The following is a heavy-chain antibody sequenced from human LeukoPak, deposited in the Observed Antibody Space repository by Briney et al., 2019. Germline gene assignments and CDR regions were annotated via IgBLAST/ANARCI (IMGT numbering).Heavy chain of an antibody. Sequence: ASVKVSCKASGYTFTSYGISWVRQSPGQGLEWMGWISAYNGNTNYAQKLQGRVTMTTDTSTSTAYMELRSLRSDDTAVYYCARAAVKGAWFGELWEVGAFDIWGQGTMVTVSS. CDR1: GYTFTSYG. J-gene: IGHJ3*02. V-gene: IGHV1-18*01. D-gene: IGHD3-10*01. CDR2: ISAYNGNT. CDR3: ARAAVKGAWFGELWEVGAFDI.